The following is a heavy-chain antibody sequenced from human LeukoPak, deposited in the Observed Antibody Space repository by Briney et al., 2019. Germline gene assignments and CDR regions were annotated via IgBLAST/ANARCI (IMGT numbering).Heavy chain of an antibody. CDR1: GGTFSSYT. CDR3: ARDPRGSGSDY. CDR2: IIPILGIA. J-gene: IGHJ4*02. D-gene: IGHD2-15*01. V-gene: IGHV1-69*04. Sequence: SVKVSCKASGGTFSSYTISWVRQAPGQGLEWMGRIIPILGIANYAQKFQGRVTITADKSTSTAYMELSSLRSEDTAVYYCARDPRGSGSDYWGQGTLVTVSS.